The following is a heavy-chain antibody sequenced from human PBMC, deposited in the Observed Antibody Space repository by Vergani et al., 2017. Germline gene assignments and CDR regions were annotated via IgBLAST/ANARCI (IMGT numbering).Heavy chain of an antibody. CDR3: ARMGDPGFTPKYPFQH. V-gene: IGHV1-2*02. CDR2: ISPSSGGT. D-gene: IGHD3-16*01. Sequence: QVRLVQSGAEVRKPGASVKVSCKASADTLTGYYLHWVRQAPGQGREWMGWISPSSGGTNYERKFQGRVTMTRDTSTSTIYMELSSLTSDDTAVYYCARMGDPGFTPKYPFQHWGQGTLVTVSS. CDR1: ADTLTGYY. J-gene: IGHJ1*01.